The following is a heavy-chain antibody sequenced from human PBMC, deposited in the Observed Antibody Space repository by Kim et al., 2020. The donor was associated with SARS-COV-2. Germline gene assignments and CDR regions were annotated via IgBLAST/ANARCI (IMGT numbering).Heavy chain of an antibody. Sequence: SVKGRFTISRDNSKNTLYLQMGSLRAEDMAVYYCARGDDYDYGENYGMDVWGQGTTVTVSS. J-gene: IGHJ6*02. V-gene: IGHV3-64*01. D-gene: IGHD4-17*01. CDR3: ARGDDYDYGENYGMDV.